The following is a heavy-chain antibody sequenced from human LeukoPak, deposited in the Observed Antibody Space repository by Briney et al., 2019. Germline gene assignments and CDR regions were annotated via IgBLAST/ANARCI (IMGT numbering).Heavy chain of an antibody. Sequence: KTSETLSLTCSVSVDSVSRSDSYWDWIRQPPGKGLEWIGTIYYSGRTYYSPSLKSRVTMSVDPSNNQFSLNLRSVTAADTALYYCARRRYYDGSGYLEWGQGTLLSVSS. V-gene: IGHV4-39*01. D-gene: IGHD3-22*01. CDR3: ARRRYYDGSGYLE. CDR1: VDSVSRSDSY. J-gene: IGHJ1*01. CDR2: IYYSGRT.